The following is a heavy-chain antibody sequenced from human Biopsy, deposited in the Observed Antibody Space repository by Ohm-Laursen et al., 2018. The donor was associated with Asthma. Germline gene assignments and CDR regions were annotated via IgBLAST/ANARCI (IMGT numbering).Heavy chain of an antibody. J-gene: IGHJ4*02. CDR1: GGSITSSSYY. CDR2: MYHSGSP. V-gene: IGHV4-39*01. Sequence: GTLSLTCAVSGGSITSSSYYWGWIRQPPGKGMEWIGSMYHSGSPYYHPSLKSRATISVDTSKNQLSLRMSSVTAADTAVYFCVRHQYSSSWSTFDYWGQGALVTVSS. D-gene: IGHD3-22*01. CDR3: VRHQYSSSWSTFDY.